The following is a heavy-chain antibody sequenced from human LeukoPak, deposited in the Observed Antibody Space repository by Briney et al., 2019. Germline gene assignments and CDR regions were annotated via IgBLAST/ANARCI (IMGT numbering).Heavy chain of an antibody. CDR2: IYTSGST. D-gene: IGHD1-1*01. CDR1: GGSISSGSYY. CDR3: ARTTQRYGMDV. V-gene: IGHV4-61*02. J-gene: IGHJ6*02. Sequence: SETLSLTCTVSGGSISSGSYYWSWIRQPAGKGLEWIGRIYTSGSTNYNPSLESRVTISVDTSKNQFSLKLSSVTAADTAVYYCARTTQRYGMDVWGQGTTVTVSS.